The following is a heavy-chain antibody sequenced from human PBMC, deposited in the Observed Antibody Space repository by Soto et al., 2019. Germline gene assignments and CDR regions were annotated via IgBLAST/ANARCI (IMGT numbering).Heavy chain of an antibody. V-gene: IGHV4-31*03. CDR2: IYYSGST. D-gene: IGHD3-22*01. J-gene: IGHJ5*02. CDR3: ARVKKYWDSSGNWFDP. CDR1: GGSISSGGYY. Sequence: QVQLHESGPGLVKPSQTLSLTCTVSGGSISSGGYYWSWIRQHPGKGLEWIGYIYYSGSTYYNPSLKSRVTISVDTSKNHFSLKLSSVTAADTAVYYCARVKKYWDSSGNWFDPWGQGTLVTVSS.